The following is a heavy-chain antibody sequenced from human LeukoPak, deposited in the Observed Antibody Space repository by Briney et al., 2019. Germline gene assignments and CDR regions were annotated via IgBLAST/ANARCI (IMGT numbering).Heavy chain of an antibody. V-gene: IGHV3-30*02. CDR3: AKAYCGSTVCYGGGKIDY. CDR1: GFTFINYG. D-gene: IGHD2-2*01. J-gene: IGHJ4*02. Sequence: GGSLRLSCAASGFTFINYGMHWVRQAPGKGPEWVAFIRYDGGNKYYADSVKGRLAISRDNSKNTLYLEMNSLRAEDTAMYYCAKAYCGSTVCYGGGKIDYWGQGTLVTVSS. CDR2: IRYDGGNK.